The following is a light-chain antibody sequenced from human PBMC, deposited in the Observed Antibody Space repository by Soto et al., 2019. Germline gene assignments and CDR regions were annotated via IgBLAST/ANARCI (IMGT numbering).Light chain of an antibody. Sequence: EIVLTQSPGTLSLSPGERATLSCRASQSVTSSYLAWYQQKPGQAPRLLMYAASSRATGIPDRFSGSGSGTDFTLTISRLEAEDFAVYYCQQRSDWPWTFGQGTKVDIK. CDR1: QSVTSSY. CDR3: QQRSDWPWT. J-gene: IGKJ1*01. CDR2: AAS. V-gene: IGKV3D-20*02.